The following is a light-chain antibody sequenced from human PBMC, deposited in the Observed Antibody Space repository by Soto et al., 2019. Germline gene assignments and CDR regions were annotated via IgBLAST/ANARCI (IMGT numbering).Light chain of an antibody. Sequence: DIQMTQSPSTLSASVGDRVTITCRASQSTNSWLAWYQQKPGKTPKILIYKTSSLESGVPSRFSGSGSGTDFTLTISSLQPDDFATYYCKQYYTYPWTFGQGTKVEI. CDR2: KTS. J-gene: IGKJ1*01. CDR1: QSTNSW. CDR3: KQYYTYPWT. V-gene: IGKV1-5*03.